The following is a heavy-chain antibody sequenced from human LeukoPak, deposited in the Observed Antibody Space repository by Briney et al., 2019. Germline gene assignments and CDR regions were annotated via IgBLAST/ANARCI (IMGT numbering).Heavy chain of an antibody. CDR3: ARHDLVVVPAAD. J-gene: IGHJ4*02. D-gene: IGHD2-2*01. CDR1: GYSISSSYY. CDR2: IYYSGST. Sequence: SETLSLTCAVSGYSISSSYYWGWIRQPPGKGLEWIGSIYYSGSTYYNPSLKSRVTISVDTSKNQFSLKLSSVTAADTAVYYCARHDLVVVPAADWGQGTLVTVSS. V-gene: IGHV4-38-2*01.